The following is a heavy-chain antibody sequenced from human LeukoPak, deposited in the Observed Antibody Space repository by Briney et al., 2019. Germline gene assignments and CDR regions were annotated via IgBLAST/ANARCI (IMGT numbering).Heavy chain of an antibody. CDR3: ARDEVVVAAELDY. D-gene: IGHD2-15*01. CDR2: ISSSSSYI. CDR1: GFTFSSYS. V-gene: IGHV3-21*01. Sequence: GGSLRLSCAASGFTFSSYSMNWVRQALGKGLEWVSSISSSSSYIYYADSVKGRFTISRDNAKNSLYLQMNSLRAEDTAVYYCARDEVVVAAELDYWGQGTLVTVSS. J-gene: IGHJ4*02.